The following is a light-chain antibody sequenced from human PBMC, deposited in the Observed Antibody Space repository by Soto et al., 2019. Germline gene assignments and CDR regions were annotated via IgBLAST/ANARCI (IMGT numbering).Light chain of an antibody. CDR1: QAINNN. V-gene: IGKV1-27*01. J-gene: IGKJ3*01. CDR2: AAS. CDR3: QKYNSARET. Sequence: DMQMTQSPSSLSASIGDRVTITCRASQAINNNLAWYQQKPGKVPKVLIYAASTLQSGVPSRFSGSGSGTDFTLTISSLQPEDVATYYCQKYNSARETFGAGTKVDI.